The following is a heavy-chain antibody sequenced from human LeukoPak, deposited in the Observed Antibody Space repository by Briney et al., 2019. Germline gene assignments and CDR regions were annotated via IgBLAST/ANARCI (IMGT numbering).Heavy chain of an antibody. J-gene: IGHJ6*03. CDR3: AKGGGSSYYYYMDV. CDR2: ISGSGGST. V-gene: IGHV3-23*01. CDR1: GFTFSSYG. Sequence: PGGTLRLSCAASGFTFSSYGMIWVRQAPGKGLEWVSAISGSGGSTYYADSVKGRFTISRDNSKNTLYLQMNSLRAEDTAVYSCAKGGGSSYYYYMDVWGKGTTVTISS. D-gene: IGHD6-13*01.